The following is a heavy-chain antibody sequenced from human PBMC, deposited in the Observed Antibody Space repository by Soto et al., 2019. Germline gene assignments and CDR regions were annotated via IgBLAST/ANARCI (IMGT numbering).Heavy chain of an antibody. CDR3: ARQDGDYYYYYYGMDV. V-gene: IGHV4-39*01. Sequence: PSETLSLTCTVSVGSISSSSYYCSWIRPPPGKWLEWIGSIYYSGSTNYNPSLKSRVTISVDTYKNQFSLKLSSVTAADTAVYYCARQDGDYYYYYYGMDVWGKGTTVTVSS. CDR2: IYYSGST. J-gene: IGHJ6*04. D-gene: IGHD4-17*01. CDR1: VGSISSSSYY.